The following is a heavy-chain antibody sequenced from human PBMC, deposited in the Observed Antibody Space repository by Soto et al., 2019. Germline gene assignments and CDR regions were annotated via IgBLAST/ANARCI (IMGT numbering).Heavy chain of an antibody. Sequence: QVQLVESGGGVVQRGGSLRLSCAASGFTFSSYGMHWVRQAPGKGLEWVAVIWYDGSNKYYADSVKGRYTISRDDSKNTVYLQMTSLGAEHTAVYYCTRDPLIAVAAYDAFDIWCQWTAVTVSS. CDR2: IWYDGSNK. CDR1: GFTFSSYG. V-gene: IGHV3-33*01. D-gene: IGHD6-19*01. CDR3: TRDPLIAVAAYDAFDI. J-gene: IGHJ3*02.